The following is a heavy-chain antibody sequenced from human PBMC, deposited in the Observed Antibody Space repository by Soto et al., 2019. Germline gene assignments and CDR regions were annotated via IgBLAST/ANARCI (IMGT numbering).Heavy chain of an antibody. CDR2: ISSSGSTI. CDR3: ARDKYCSSTSCYTNYYYGMDV. V-gene: IGHV3-48*03. CDR1: GFTFSSYE. J-gene: IGHJ6*02. Sequence: GGSLRLSCAASGFTFSSYEMNWVRQAPGKGLEWVSYISSSGSTIYYADSVKGRFTISRDNAKNSLYLQMNSLRAEDTAVYYCARDKYCSSTSCYTNYYYGMDVWGQGTTVTVSS. D-gene: IGHD2-2*02.